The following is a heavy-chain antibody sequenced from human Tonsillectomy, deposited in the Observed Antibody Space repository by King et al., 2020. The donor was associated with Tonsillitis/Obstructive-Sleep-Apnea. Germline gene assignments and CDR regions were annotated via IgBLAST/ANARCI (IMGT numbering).Heavy chain of an antibody. Sequence: QLQESGPGLVKPSETLSLTCTVSGGSISSYYWSWIRQPPGKGLEWIGYIYYSGSTNYNPSLKSQVTISVDTSKNQFSLKLSSVTAADTAVYYCARLGYSSGWYYFDYWGQGTLVTVSS. D-gene: IGHD6-19*01. J-gene: IGHJ4*02. CDR1: GGSISSYY. V-gene: IGHV4-59*01. CDR3: ARLGYSSGWYYFDY. CDR2: IYYSGST.